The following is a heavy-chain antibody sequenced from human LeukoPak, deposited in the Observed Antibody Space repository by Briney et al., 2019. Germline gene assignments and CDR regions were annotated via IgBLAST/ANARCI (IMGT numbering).Heavy chain of an antibody. CDR2: ISYDGSNK. J-gene: IGHJ4*02. Sequence: GGSLRLSCAASGFTFSSYAMHWVRQAPGKGLEWVAVISYDGSNKYYADSVKGRLTISRDNSKNTLYLQMNSLRAEDTAVYYCAKDGRLRYCSGGNCFHIDYWGQGTLVTVSS. CDR1: GFTFSSYA. V-gene: IGHV3-30*04. D-gene: IGHD2-15*01. CDR3: AKDGRLRYCSGGNCFHIDY.